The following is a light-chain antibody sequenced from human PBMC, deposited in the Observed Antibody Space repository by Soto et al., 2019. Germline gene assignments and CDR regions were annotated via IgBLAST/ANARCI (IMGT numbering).Light chain of an antibody. J-gene: IGLJ1*01. Sequence: QSVLTQPPSVSGSPGQSITISCTGTSSDFGVYNYVSWYQQHPGKAPKLMIYEVSNRPSGVPDRFSGSKSGNTASLTVSGLQAEDEADYYCSSYAGSNTYVFGTGTKLTVL. V-gene: IGLV2-8*01. CDR2: EVS. CDR1: SSDFGVYNY. CDR3: SSYAGSNTYV.